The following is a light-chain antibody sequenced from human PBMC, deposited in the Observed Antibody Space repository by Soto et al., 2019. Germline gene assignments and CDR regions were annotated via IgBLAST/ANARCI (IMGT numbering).Light chain of an antibody. CDR3: HHYDSSPPYT. J-gene: IGKJ2*01. CDR2: AAS. V-gene: IGKV3-20*01. CDR1: RSFASSY. Sequence: EIVLTQSPATLSLSPGERATLSCRASRSFASSYLAWYQHKPGQAPRLLIYAASSRATGIPDRFIGSGSGTYFTLTISRLEPDDSAVYYCHHYDSSPPYTFGQGTKLEIK.